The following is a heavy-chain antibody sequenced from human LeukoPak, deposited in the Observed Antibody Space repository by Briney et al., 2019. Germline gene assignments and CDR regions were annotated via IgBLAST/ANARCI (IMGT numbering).Heavy chain of an antibody. Sequence: PSETLSLTCAVYGGSFSGYYWSWIRQPPGKGLEWIGEINHSGSTNYNPSLKSRVTISVDTSKNQFSLKLSSVTAADTAVYYCARGIQLWRYWGQGTLVTVSS. J-gene: IGHJ4*02. CDR3: ARGIQLWRY. CDR1: GGSFSGYY. V-gene: IGHV4-34*01. D-gene: IGHD5-18*01. CDR2: INHSGST.